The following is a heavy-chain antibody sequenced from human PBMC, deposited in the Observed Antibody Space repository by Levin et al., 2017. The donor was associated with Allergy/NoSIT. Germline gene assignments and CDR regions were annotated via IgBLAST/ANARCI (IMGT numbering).Heavy chain of an antibody. V-gene: IGHV3-30-3*01. Sequence: GASVKVSCAASGFTFSSYAMHWVRQAPGKGLEWVAVISYDGSNKYYADSVKGRFTISRDNSKNTLYLQMNSLRAEDTAVYYCATPDGGLGTTVTDNYWGQGTLVTVSS. J-gene: IGHJ4*02. CDR1: GFTFSSYA. D-gene: IGHD4-17*01. CDR3: ATPDGGLGTTVTDNY. CDR2: ISYDGSNK.